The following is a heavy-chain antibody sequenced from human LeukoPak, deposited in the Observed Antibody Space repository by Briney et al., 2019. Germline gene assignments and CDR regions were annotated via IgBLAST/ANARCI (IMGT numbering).Heavy chain of an antibody. J-gene: IGHJ4*02. CDR1: GFTFSGYW. CDR3: ARRYFDY. Sequence: PGGSLRLSCAASGFTFSGYWMSWVRQAPGKGLEWVANIKQDGSEKYYVDSVKGRFTISRDNAKNSLYLQMNSLRAEDTAVYYCARRYFDYWGQGTLVTVSS. CDR2: IKQDGSEK. V-gene: IGHV3-7*03.